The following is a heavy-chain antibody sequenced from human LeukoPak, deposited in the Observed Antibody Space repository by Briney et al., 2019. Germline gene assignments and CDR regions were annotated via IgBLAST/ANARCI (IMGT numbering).Heavy chain of an antibody. CDR3: ARGSSSWYGFDY. J-gene: IGHJ4*02. V-gene: IGHV4-4*07. CDR2: IYTSGST. Sequence: SETLSLTCSVSGGSISSYYWSWIRQPACKGLEAIGRIYTSGSTNYKPSLKSRDTISVDKSKNQFSLKLSSVTAADTAVYYCARGSSSWYGFDYWGQGTLGTVSS. D-gene: IGHD6-13*01. CDR1: GGSISSYY.